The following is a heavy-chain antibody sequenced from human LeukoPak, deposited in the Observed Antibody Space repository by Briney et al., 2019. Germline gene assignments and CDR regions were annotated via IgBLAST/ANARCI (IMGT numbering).Heavy chain of an antibody. CDR2: INSDGSST. CDR3: ARDKLVGDSYFEY. V-gene: IGHV3-74*01. Sequence: GGSLRLSCAASGFTFSNYWMHWVRQAPGKGLVWVSRINSDGSSTNYADSVKGRFTISRDNAKNTLYLQMNSLRAEDTAVYYCARDKLVGDSYFEYWGQGTLVTVSS. CDR1: GFTFSNYW. D-gene: IGHD1-26*01. J-gene: IGHJ4*02.